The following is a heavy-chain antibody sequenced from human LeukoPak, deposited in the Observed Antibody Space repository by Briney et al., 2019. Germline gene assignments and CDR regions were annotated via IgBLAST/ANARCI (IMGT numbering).Heavy chain of an antibody. J-gene: IGHJ4*02. CDR2: IWYDGSNT. CDR3: AKDRKMLLRYFDCFDY. V-gene: IGHV3-33*06. Sequence: GGSLRLSCAASGFTFSNYGMHWVRQVPGKGLEWVAVIWYDGSNTYYTDSVNGRFTISRDNSKNTLYLQMNSLRAEDTAVYYCAKDRKMLLRYFDCFDYWGQGTLVTVSS. D-gene: IGHD3-9*01. CDR1: GFTFSNYG.